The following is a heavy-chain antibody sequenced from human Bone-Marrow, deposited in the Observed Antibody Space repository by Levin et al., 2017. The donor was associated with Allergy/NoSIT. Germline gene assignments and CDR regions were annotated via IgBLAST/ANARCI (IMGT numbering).Heavy chain of an antibody. Sequence: ETLSLTCAASGFTFSSYAMSWVRQAPGKGLEWVSAISGSGGSTYYADSVKGRFTISRDNSKNTLYLQMNSLRAEDTAVYYCAKDRRRDCSSTSCYTPVDYWGQGTLVTVSS. CDR3: AKDRRRDCSSTSCYTPVDY. J-gene: IGHJ4*02. CDR2: ISGSGGST. CDR1: GFTFSSYA. V-gene: IGHV3-23*01. D-gene: IGHD2-2*02.